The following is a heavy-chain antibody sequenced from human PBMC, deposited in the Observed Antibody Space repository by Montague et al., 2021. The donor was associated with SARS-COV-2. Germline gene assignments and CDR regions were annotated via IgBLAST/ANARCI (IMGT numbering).Heavy chain of an antibody. Sequence: SETLSLTCAVYGGSFSGYYWAWIRQSPGKGLEWIAEINASGRTNYNFNPPLRCQFTYSLDTSKSQFSLKLSSVSAADTGVYYCARWDPQTLTMIGLRGKSASDYWSQGTLVTVSS. J-gene: IGHJ4*02. CDR1: GGSFSGYY. CDR2: INASGRT. CDR3: ARWDPQTLTMIGLRGKSASDY. V-gene: IGHV4-34*01. D-gene: IGHD4-23*01.